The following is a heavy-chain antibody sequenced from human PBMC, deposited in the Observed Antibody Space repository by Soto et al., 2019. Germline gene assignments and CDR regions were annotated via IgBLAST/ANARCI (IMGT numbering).Heavy chain of an antibody. J-gene: IGHJ4*02. CDR2: IMPMLNTV. V-gene: IGHV1-69*13. CDR1: GGSFSTYA. CDR3: ARALLPGRLQQWLIFY. D-gene: IGHD3-22*01. Sequence: GASVKVSCKASGGSFSTYAISWVRQAPGQGLEWMGGIMPMLNTVNYAQKVQGRLTITADESTSTAYMELSSLRSDDTAVYLCARALLPGRLQQWLIFYWGQGTLVTVSS.